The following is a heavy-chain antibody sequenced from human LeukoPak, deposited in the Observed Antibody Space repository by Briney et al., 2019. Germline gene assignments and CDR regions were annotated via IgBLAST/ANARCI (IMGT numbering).Heavy chain of an antibody. CDR3: ARVLSGSNFDF. Sequence: SETLSLTCTVSGGSISSSSYYWGWIRQPPGKGLEWIGSIYYSGSTYYNPSLKSRVTISVDTSKNQFSLKLSSVTAADTAVYYCARVLSGSNFDFWGQGALVTVSS. V-gene: IGHV4-39*07. D-gene: IGHD3-22*01. CDR1: GGSISSSSYY. CDR2: IYYSGST. J-gene: IGHJ4*02.